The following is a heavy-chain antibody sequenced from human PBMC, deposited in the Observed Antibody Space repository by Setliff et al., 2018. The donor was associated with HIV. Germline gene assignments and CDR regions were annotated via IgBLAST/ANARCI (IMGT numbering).Heavy chain of an antibody. V-gene: IGHV4-38-2*02. CDR3: AKLTPFDY. CDR1: GSSISSNYY. J-gene: IGHJ4*02. CDR2: IDASANT. D-gene: IGHD7-27*01. Sequence: SETLSLTCTVSGSSISSNYYWAWIRQAPGKGPEWIGCIDASANTYYIPSLKSRVTISVDTPKNQFSLKLSSVTAADTAVYYCAKLTPFDYWGQGTLVTVSS.